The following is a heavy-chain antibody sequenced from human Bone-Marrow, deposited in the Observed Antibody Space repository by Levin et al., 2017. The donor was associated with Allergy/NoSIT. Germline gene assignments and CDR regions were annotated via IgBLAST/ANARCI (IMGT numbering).Heavy chain of an antibody. J-gene: IGHJ6*02. V-gene: IGHV3-33*01. CDR2: IWYSGSRQ. Sequence: GGSLRLSCAASGFTFTSYGMHWVRQAPGKGLEWVAVIWYSGSRQYYGESEKGRFTISRDSSKNTLFLQMNNLTVEDTAVYFCARDIGYEATFYGLDVWGQGTTVTVSS. CDR1: GFTFTSYG. CDR3: ARDIGYEATFYGLDV. D-gene: IGHD5-12*01.